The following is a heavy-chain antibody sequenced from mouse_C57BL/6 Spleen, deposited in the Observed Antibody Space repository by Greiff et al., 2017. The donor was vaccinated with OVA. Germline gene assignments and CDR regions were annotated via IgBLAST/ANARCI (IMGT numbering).Heavy chain of an antibody. J-gene: IGHJ2*01. Sequence: VQLQQSGPELVKPGASVKISCKASGYSFTDYNMNWVKQSHGRSLEWIGVLNPNYGTTSYNQKFKGKATLTVDQSSSTAYMQLNSLTSEDSAVYYCARSYYCSNYFDDWGQGTTLTVSS. CDR3: ARSYYCSNYFDD. CDR1: GYSFTDYN. V-gene: IGHV1-39*01. D-gene: IGHD1-1*01. CDR2: LNPNYGTT.